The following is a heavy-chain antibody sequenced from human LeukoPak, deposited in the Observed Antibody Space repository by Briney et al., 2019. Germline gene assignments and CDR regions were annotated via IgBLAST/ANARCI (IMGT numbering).Heavy chain of an antibody. CDR1: GGSISSYY. J-gene: IGHJ1*01. Sequence: PSETLSLTCTVSGGSISSYYWSWIRQPPGKGLEWIGYIYYSGSTNYNPSLKSRVTISVDTSKNQFSLKLSSVTAADTAVYYCARHAAVAAPAEYFQHWGQGTLVTVSS. CDR2: IYYSGST. D-gene: IGHD6-19*01. V-gene: IGHV4-59*08. CDR3: ARHAAVAAPAEYFQH.